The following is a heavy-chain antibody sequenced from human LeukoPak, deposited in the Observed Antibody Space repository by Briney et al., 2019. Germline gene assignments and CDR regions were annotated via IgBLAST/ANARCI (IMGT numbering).Heavy chain of an antibody. Sequence: TGGSLRLSCAASGFTFSSYGMHWVRQAPGDGLEWVAYIGYDGTNNYYADSVKGRFTISRDNSKNTVHLQMNSLRAADTALYYCARGLIGKYYIGYWGQGTLVTVSS. V-gene: IGHV3-30*02. D-gene: IGHD2-21*01. J-gene: IGHJ4*02. CDR1: GFTFSSYG. CDR2: IGYDGTNN. CDR3: ARGLIGKYYIGY.